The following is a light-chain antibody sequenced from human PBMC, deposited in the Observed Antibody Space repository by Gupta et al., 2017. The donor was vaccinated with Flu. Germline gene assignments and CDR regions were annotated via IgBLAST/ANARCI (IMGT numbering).Light chain of an antibody. CDR2: AAS. Sequence: DIQMTQSPSSLSASVGDRVTITCRASQGIRHDLGWYQQKPGKAPKRLIYAASRVKSGVPSRFSGSGSGTEFTLTISSRQPEDFATYYCLQQNSYPLAFGGGTKVEIK. J-gene: IGKJ4*01. CDR1: QGIRHD. CDR3: LQQNSYPLA. V-gene: IGKV1-17*01.